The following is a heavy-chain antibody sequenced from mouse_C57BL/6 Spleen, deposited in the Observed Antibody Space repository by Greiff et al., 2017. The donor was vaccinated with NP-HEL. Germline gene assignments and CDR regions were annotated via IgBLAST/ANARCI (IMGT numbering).Heavy chain of an antibody. D-gene: IGHD1-1*01. Sequence: QVHVKQSGAELVRPGTSVKVSCKASGYAFTNYLIEWVKQRPGQGLEWIGVINPGSGGTNYNEKFKGKATLTADKSSSTAYMQLSSLTSEDSAVYFCARSDYYGSSYGAWFAYWGQGTLVTVSA. CDR3: ARSDYYGSSYGAWFAY. CDR1: GYAFTNYL. J-gene: IGHJ3*01. CDR2: INPGSGGT. V-gene: IGHV1-54*01.